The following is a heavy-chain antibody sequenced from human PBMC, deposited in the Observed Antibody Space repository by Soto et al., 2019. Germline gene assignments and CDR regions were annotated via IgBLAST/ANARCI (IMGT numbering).Heavy chain of an antibody. V-gene: IGHV3-30*18. CDR3: AKSIGRDFWSGYYILTIDY. D-gene: IGHD3-3*01. CDR1: GFTFSSYG. J-gene: IGHJ4*02. Sequence: GGSLRLSCAASGFTFSSYGMHWVRQAPGKGLEWVAVISYDGSNKYYADSVKGRFTISRDNSKNTLYLQMNSLRAGDTAVYYCAKSIGRDFWSGYYILTIDYWGQGTLVTVSS. CDR2: ISYDGSNK.